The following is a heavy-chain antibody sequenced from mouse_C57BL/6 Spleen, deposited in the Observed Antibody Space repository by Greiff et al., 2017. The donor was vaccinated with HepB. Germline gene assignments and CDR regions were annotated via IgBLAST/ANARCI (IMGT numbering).Heavy chain of an antibody. CDR2: IYPGDGDT. D-gene: IGHD2-4*01. V-gene: IGHV1-80*01. CDR1: GYAFSSYW. J-gene: IGHJ3*01. Sequence: QVQLKQSGAELVKPGASVKISCKASGYAFSSYWMNWVKQRPGKGLEWIGQIYPGDGDTNYNGKFKGKATLTADKSSSTAYMQLSSLTSEDSAVYFCASFYYDYNLFAYWGQGTLVTVSA. CDR3: ASFYYDYNLFAY.